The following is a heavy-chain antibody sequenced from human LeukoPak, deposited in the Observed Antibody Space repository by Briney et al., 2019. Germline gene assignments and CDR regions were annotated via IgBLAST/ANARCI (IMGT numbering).Heavy chain of an antibody. V-gene: IGHV1-18*01. CDR3: ARVYDILTGYSSFDY. Sequence: ASVKVSCKASGYTFTSYGISWVRQAPGQGLEWMGWISAYNGNTNYAQKLQGRVTMTTDTSTSTAYMELRSLRSDDTALYYCARVYDILTGYSSFDYWGQGTLVTVSS. CDR2: ISAYNGNT. D-gene: IGHD3-9*01. CDR1: GYTFTSYG. J-gene: IGHJ4*02.